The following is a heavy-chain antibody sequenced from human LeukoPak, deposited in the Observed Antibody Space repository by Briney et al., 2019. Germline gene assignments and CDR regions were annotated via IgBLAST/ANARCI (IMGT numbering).Heavy chain of an antibody. V-gene: IGHV3-9*01. CDR1: GFTFTTYA. CDR3: DTAVGSQSGDGRYFDH. J-gene: IGHJ2*01. CDR2: MNGNSAAI. D-gene: IGHD2-21*02. Sequence: GGCLRLSCAPYGFTFTTYAMHWVRQLPGKGLEWLSGMNGNSAAIGYAASVKGRFTISRANTKNSLYLQMNSLRVEMNSLRYGDTAVGSQSGDGRYFDHWRHGTLVTVSS.